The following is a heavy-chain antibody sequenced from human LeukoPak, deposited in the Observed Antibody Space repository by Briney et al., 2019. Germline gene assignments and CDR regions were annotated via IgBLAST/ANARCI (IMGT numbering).Heavy chain of an antibody. V-gene: IGHV1-2*02. CDR3: ARDGEADILTGYYNGYYYYYMDV. CDR1: GYTFTGYY. CDR2: INPNSGGT. D-gene: IGHD3-9*01. Sequence: GASVKVSCKASGYTFTGYYMHWVRQAPGQGLEWMGWINPNSGGTNYAQKFQGRVTMTRDTSISTAYMELSRLRSDDTAVYYCARDGEADILTGYYNGYYYYYMDVWGKGTTVTISS. J-gene: IGHJ6*03.